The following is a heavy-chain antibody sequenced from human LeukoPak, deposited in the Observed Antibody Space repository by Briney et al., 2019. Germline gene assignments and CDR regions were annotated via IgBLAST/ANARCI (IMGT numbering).Heavy chain of an antibody. V-gene: IGHV3-21*01. CDR2: ISSSSSYI. CDR3: ARERQLERLAFGKEGSAFDY. Sequence: PGRSLRLSCAASGITFNSYTMNWVRQAPGKGLEWVSSISSSSSYIYYAASVKGRFTISRDNAKNSLYLQMNRLRAEDTAVYYCARERQLERLAFGKEGSAFDYWGQGTLVTVSS. J-gene: IGHJ4*02. CDR1: GITFNSYT. D-gene: IGHD1-1*01.